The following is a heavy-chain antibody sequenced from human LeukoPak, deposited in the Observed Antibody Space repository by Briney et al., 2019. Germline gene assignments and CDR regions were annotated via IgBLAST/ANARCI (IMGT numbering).Heavy chain of an antibody. J-gene: IGHJ5*01. CDR1: GFSFNIYA. Sequence: PGGSLRLSCAASGFSFNIYAMSWVRQAPGKGLEWAAAIDRSGGSTFYADSVKGRFTISKDNSKNTLYLQINSLRVDDTAIYYCARGSHGEHDSWGQGTLVTVSS. CDR3: ARGSHGEHDS. CDR2: IDRSGGST. D-gene: IGHD4-17*01. V-gene: IGHV3-23*01.